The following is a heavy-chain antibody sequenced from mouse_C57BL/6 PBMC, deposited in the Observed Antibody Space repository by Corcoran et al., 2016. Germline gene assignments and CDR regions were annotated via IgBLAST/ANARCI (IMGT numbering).Heavy chain of an antibody. CDR2: IYPTSGNT. V-gene: IGHV1-81*01. CDR1: GYTFTSYG. Sequence: QVQLQQSGAELARPGASVKLSCKASGYTFTSYGISWMKQRTGLGLEWIGEIYPTSGNTYYNEKFKGKATLTADKSSSTAHMELRSLTSEDSAVYFCARRLPSTSDYWGQGTSVTVSS. D-gene: IGHD2-1*01. J-gene: IGHJ4*01. CDR3: ARRLPSTSDY.